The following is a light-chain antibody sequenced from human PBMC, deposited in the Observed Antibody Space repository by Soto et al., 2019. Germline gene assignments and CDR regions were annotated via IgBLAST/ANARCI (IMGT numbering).Light chain of an antibody. Sequence: DIVMTQSPDSLAVSLGERATINCKSSQSVLYSSNNKNYLAWYQQKPGQPPKLLIYWASTRESGVPDRFSGSGSRTDFTLTISSLQAEDVAVYYCQQYYSSRTFDQGTKVEIK. CDR2: WAS. J-gene: IGKJ1*01. V-gene: IGKV4-1*01. CDR1: QSVLYSSNNKNY. CDR3: QQYYSSRT.